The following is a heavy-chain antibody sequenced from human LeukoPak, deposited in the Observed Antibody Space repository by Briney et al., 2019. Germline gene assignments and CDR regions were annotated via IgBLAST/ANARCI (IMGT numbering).Heavy chain of an antibody. D-gene: IGHD2-15*01. J-gene: IGHJ3*02. CDR3: ARIDYSKNAFDI. CDR1: GFTFSSYA. V-gene: IGHV3-30-3*01. Sequence: PGGSLRLSCAASGFTFSSYAMHWVRQAPGKGLEWVAVISYDGSNKYYADSVKGRFTISRDNSKNTLYLQMNSLRAEDTAVYYCARIDYSKNAFDIWGQGTMVTVSS. CDR2: ISYDGSNK.